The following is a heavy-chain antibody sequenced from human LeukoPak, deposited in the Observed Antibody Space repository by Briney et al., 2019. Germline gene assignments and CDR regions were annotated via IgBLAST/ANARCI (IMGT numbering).Heavy chain of an antibody. Sequence: PSETLSLTCTVSGGSISSSSYYWGWIRQPPGKGLEWIGSIYYSGSTYYNPSLKSRVTISVDTSKNQFSLKLSSVTAADTAVYYCARHLVAIGPIDYWGQGTLVTVSS. CDR3: ARHLVAIGPIDY. CDR2: IYYSGST. J-gene: IGHJ4*02. CDR1: GGSISSSSYY. D-gene: IGHD2/OR15-2a*01. V-gene: IGHV4-39*01.